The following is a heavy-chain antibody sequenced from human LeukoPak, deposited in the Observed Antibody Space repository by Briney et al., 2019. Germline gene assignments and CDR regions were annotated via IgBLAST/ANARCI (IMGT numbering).Heavy chain of an antibody. Sequence: ASVKVSCKASGYTFTSYDINWVRQATGQGLEWMGWMNPNSGNTGYAQKFQGRVTMTRNTSVSTAYMELSSLRSEDTAVYYCASTGATSGGAFDIWGQGTMVTVSS. V-gene: IGHV1-8*01. D-gene: IGHD1-26*01. CDR1: GYTFTSYD. J-gene: IGHJ3*02. CDR3: ASTGATSGGAFDI. CDR2: MNPNSGNT.